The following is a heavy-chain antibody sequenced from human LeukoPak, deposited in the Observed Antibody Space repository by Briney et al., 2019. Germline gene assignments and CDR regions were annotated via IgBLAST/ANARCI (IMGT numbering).Heavy chain of an antibody. CDR1: GGSISSSSYY. CDR3: ANTVQAAAMADGWLYYFDY. J-gene: IGHJ4*02. D-gene: IGHD2-2*01. V-gene: IGHV4-39*01. CDR2: IYYSGST. Sequence: SETLSLTCTGSGGSISSSSYYWGWIRQPPGKGLEWIGSIYYSGSTYYNPSLKSRVTISVDTSKNQFSLKLSSVTAADTAVYYCANTVQAAAMADGWLYYFDYWGQGTLVTVTS.